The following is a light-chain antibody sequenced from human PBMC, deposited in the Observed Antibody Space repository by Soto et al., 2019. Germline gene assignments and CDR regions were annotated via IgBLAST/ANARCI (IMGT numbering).Light chain of an antibody. CDR1: QSVSSN. V-gene: IGKV3-15*01. J-gene: IGKJ4*01. CDR3: QQYNNWPRAT. CDR2: RAS. Sequence: EIVLTQSPGTLSLSPGERATLSCRASQSVSSNLAWYQQKPGQAPRLLMFRASIRAAGFPARFSGSGSGTEFNITISSLQSDDSAVYYCQQYNNWPRATFGGGTKVDIK.